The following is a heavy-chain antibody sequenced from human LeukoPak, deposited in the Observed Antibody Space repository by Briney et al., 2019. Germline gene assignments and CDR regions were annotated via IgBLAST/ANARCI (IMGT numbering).Heavy chain of an antibody. CDR1: GFTFSSYG. D-gene: IGHD3-22*01. CDR2: IYSGGST. CDR3: ARGVSGYHESFDY. V-gene: IGHV3-53*01. Sequence: GGSLRLSCAASGFTFSSYGMSWARQAPGKGLEWVSVIYSGGSTYYADSVKGRFTISRDNSKNTLYLQMSSLRAEDTAVYYCARGVSGYHESFDYWGQGTLVTVSS. J-gene: IGHJ4*02.